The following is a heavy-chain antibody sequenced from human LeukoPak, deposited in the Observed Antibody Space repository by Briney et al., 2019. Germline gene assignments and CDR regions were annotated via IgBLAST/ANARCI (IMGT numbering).Heavy chain of an antibody. CDR1: GYTLTELS. CDR2: FDPEDGET. V-gene: IGHV1-24*01. D-gene: IGHD6-13*01. J-gene: IGHJ3*02. CDR3: ATAAAAAPDAFDI. Sequence: ASVKVSCKVSGYTLTELSMHWVRQAPGKGLEWMGGFDPEDGETIYAQKFQGRVTMTEDTSTDTAYMELSSLRSEDTAVYYCATAAAAAPDAFDIWGQGTMITVSS.